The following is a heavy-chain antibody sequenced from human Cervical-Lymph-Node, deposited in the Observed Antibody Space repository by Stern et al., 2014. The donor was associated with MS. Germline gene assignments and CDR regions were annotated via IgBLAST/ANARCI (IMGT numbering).Heavy chain of an antibody. D-gene: IGHD2-15*01. J-gene: IGHJ4*02. CDR3: ARDKRGYCSRGGCRRADGFDS. CDR1: GASIGSGGDY. V-gene: IGHV4-31*03. CDR2: IHYSATT. Sequence: QVQLQESGPGLVNPSETLSLTCTVSGASIGSGGDYWSWIRQHPGQGLEWIGYIHYSATTYYNPSLKSRLTMSLDTSKNQFSLRLTSLTAADTAVYYCARDKRGYCSRGGCRRADGFDSWGQGTLVTVSS.